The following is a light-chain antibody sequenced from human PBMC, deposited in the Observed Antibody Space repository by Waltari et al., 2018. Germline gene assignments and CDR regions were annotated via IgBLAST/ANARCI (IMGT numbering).Light chain of an antibody. V-gene: IGKV3-15*01. J-gene: IGKJ4*01. CDR3: QQYNNWPPLT. Sequence: ETVMTQSPATLSVSPGGRATLSCRASQSVSSNLAWYQQKPGQAPRLLIYGASTRATGIPARFSGSGSGTEFTLTISSLQSEDFAVYYCQQYNNWPPLTFGGGTKVEIK. CDR1: QSVSSN. CDR2: GAS.